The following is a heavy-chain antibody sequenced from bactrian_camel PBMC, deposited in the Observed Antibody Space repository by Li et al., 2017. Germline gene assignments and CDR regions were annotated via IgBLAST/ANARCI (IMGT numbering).Heavy chain of an antibody. CDR1: GSQKSRKY. J-gene: IGHJ4*01. CDR3: AAEGPRVISGGDQCFPAPPDYEF. D-gene: IGHD1*01. V-gene: IGHV3S40*01. CDR2: IDTDFDTT. Sequence: QLVESGGGSVQAGGSLRLSCVVSGSQKSRKYIAWFRQVPGNEREGVASIDTDFDTTVYGDFVKARFTVSKDNANNTVNLMMNSLKPEDTAMYYCAAEGPRVISGGDQCFPAPPDYEFWGQGTQVTVS.